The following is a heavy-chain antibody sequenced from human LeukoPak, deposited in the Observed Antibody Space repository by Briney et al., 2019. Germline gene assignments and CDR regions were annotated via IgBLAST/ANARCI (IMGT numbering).Heavy chain of an antibody. CDR3: ARSLEGAFDI. CDR2: IYYSGST. V-gene: IGHV4-4*02. J-gene: IGHJ3*02. CDR1: GGSISSSNW. D-gene: IGHD1-1*01. Sequence: PSETLSLTCAVSGGSISSSNWWSWVRQPPGKGLEWIGYIYYSGSTYYNPSLKSRVTISVDTSKNQFSLKLSSVTAADTAVYYCARSLEGAFDIWGQGTMVTVSS.